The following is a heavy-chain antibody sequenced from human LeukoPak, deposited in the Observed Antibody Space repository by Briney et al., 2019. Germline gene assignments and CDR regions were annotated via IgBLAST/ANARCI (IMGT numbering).Heavy chain of an antibody. CDR3: ARHGSTDYFDY. D-gene: IGHD2-2*03. J-gene: IGHJ4*02. CDR1: GGSISSGGYY. V-gene: IGHV4-39*01. Sequence: SETLSLTCTVSGGSISSGGYYWSWIRQHPGKGLEWIGYIYYSGSTLFTPSLKSRVTISVDTSRNQFSLRLSSVTAADTAVYYCARHGSTDYFDYWGQGTLVTVSS. CDR2: IYYSGST.